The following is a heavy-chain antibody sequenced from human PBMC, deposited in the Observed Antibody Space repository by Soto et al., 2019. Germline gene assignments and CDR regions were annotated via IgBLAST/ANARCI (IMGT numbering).Heavy chain of an antibody. CDR1: GYTFTNFH. J-gene: IGHJ4*02. D-gene: IGHD3-10*01. CDR3: ASGSPGPVDH. V-gene: IGHV1-8*02. CDR2: MNPYSGDT. Sequence: QVQLVQSGAEVRKPGASVKVSCKASGYTFTNFHFNWVRQTTGQGLEWIGWMNPYSGDTGYAQNFQGRDTMTRDTSITTAYMEMTSLTSDDTAVYYCASGSPGPVDHWGQGTPVTVSS.